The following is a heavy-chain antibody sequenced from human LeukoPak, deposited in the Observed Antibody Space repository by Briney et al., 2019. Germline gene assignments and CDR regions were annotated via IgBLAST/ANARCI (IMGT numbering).Heavy chain of an antibody. V-gene: IGHV1-69*13. CDR3: AREWSYESSGYFFYY. D-gene: IGHD3-22*01. CDR2: IIPLFGTA. Sequence: ASVKVSCKASGDTFSRYGISWVRQAPGQGLEWMGGIIPLFGTANYAQKFQGRVTITADESTSTVYMELNSLRFEDTAVCYCAREWSYESSGYFFYYWGQGTLVTVSS. CDR1: GDTFSRYG. J-gene: IGHJ4*02.